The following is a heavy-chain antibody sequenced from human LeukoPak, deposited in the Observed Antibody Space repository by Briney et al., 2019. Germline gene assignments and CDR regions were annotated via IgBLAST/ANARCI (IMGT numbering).Heavy chain of an antibody. CDR2: ISYDGSNK. V-gene: IGHV3-30*18. J-gene: IGHJ6*03. D-gene: IGHD3-22*01. CDR3: AKDWYYYDSSGYYPDYYYYYMDV. Sequence: GRSLRLSCAASGFTFSSYGMHWVRQAPGKGLEWVAVISYDGSNKYYADSVKGRFTISRDNSKNTLYLQMNSLRAEDTAVYYCAKDWYYYDSSGYYPDYYYYYMDVWGKGTTVTVSS. CDR1: GFTFSSYG.